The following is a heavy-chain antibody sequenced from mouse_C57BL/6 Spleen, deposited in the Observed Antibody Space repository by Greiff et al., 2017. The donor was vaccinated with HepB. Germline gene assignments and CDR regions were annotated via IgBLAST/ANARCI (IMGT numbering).Heavy chain of an antibody. Sequence: EVKLVESGGGLVKPGGSLKLSCAASGFTFSSYAMSWVRQTPEKRLEWVATISDGGSYTYYPDNVKGRFTISRDNAKNNLYLQMSHLKSEDTAMYYCASQLGRGAMDYWGQGTSVTVSS. D-gene: IGHD4-1*02. CDR1: GFTFSSYA. CDR2: ISDGGSYT. V-gene: IGHV5-4*03. J-gene: IGHJ4*01. CDR3: ASQLGRGAMDY.